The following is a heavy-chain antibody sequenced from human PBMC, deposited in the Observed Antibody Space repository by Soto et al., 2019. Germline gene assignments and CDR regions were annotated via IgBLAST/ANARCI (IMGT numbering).Heavy chain of an antibody. V-gene: IGHV3-23*01. CDR1: GFTFSSHA. J-gene: IGHJ4*02. CDR3: AKVSSSWYAGFFDL. Sequence: EVQLLESGGGLVQPGRSLRLSCTASGFTFSSHAMTWVRQAPGKGLEWVSGLSDSGDSIYYADSVKGRFTIYRDNSXHTRYLQMNTLRVEDTAVYYCAKVSSSWYAGFFDLWGQGTLVTVSS. D-gene: IGHD6-13*01. CDR2: LSDSGDSI.